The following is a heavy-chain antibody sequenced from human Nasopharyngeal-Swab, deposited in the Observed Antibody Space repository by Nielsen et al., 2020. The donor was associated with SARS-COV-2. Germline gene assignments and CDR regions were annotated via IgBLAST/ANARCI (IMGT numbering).Heavy chain of an antibody. CDR3: AKGGLSIYGDSYFFDD. CDR1: GFTFDTFG. V-gene: IGHV3-23*01. D-gene: IGHD4-17*01. CDR2: ISGSGRGT. Sequence: GGSLRLSCTASGFTFDTFGMSWVRQAPGKGLEWVARISGSGRGTSYADSVKGRFTISRDNSNNMVYLQVDALRVDDTAVYYCAKGGLSIYGDSYFFDDWGQGSLVTVSS. J-gene: IGHJ4*02.